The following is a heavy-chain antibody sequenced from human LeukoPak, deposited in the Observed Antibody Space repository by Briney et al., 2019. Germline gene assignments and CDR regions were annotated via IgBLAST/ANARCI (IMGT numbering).Heavy chain of an antibody. V-gene: IGHV4-59*08. CDR3: ARHTPSTYPGGPYDY. J-gene: IGHJ4*02. CDR1: GASISSNY. CDR2: ISYSGST. D-gene: IGHD2-15*01. Sequence: SETLSLTCTVSGASISSNYWCWIRQPPGKGLERIGYISYSGSTAYNASLNNRVTISADTSKNQFSLKLNSVTAADTAVYYCARHTPSTYPGGPYDYWGQGTLVTVSS.